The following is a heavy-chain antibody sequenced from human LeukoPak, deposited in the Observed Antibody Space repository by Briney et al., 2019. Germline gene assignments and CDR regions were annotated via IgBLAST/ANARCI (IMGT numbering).Heavy chain of an antibody. Sequence: PSETLSLTCAVYGGSFSGYYWSWIRQPPGKGLEWIGEINHSGSTNYNPSLKSRVTISVDTSKNQFSLKLSSVTAADTAVYYCARVGYGGGYYYVMRAFDIWGQGTMVTVSS. V-gene: IGHV4-34*01. CDR3: ARVGYGGGYYYVMRAFDI. CDR2: INHSGST. CDR1: GGSFSGYY. D-gene: IGHD3-22*01. J-gene: IGHJ3*02.